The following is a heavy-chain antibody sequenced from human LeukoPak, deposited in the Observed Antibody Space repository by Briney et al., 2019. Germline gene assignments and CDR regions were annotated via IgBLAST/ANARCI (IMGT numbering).Heavy chain of an antibody. D-gene: IGHD3-10*01. CDR3: AREESGNPYYFDY. CDR2: IYHSGST. V-gene: IGHV4-39*07. CDR1: GGSISSSSYY. J-gene: IGHJ4*02. Sequence: SETLSLTCTVSGGSISSSSYYWGWIRQPPGKGLEWIGSIYHSGSTYYNPSLKSRVTISVDTSKNQFSLKLSSVTAADTAVYYCAREESGNPYYFDYWGQGTLVTVSS.